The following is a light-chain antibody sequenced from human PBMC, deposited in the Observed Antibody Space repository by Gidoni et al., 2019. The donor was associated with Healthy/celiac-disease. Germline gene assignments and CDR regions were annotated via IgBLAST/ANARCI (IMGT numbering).Light chain of an antibody. CDR3: QAWDSSTGVV. CDR1: KVGDKY. CDR2: QDS. J-gene: IGLJ2*01. V-gene: IGLV3-1*01. Sequence: SYELTQPPSVSVSPRQTASITCSGDKVGDKYACWYQQKPGQSPVLVIYQDSKRPSGIPERFSGANSGNTATLTISGTQAMDEADYYCQAWDSSTGVVFGGGTKLTVL.